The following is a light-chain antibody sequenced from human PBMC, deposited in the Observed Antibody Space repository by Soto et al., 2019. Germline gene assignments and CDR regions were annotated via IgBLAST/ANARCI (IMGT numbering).Light chain of an antibody. J-gene: IGLJ1*01. V-gene: IGLV2-14*02. Sequence: QSALTQPASVSASPGQSITISCTGTSSDVGSYNLVSWYQHHPGKAPKVMIYEASKRPSGVSSRFSGSKSGYTASLTISGLQAEDEADYYCSSYTFTSTLYVFGTGTKLTVL. CDR2: EAS. CDR3: SSYTFTSTLYV. CDR1: SSDVGSYNL.